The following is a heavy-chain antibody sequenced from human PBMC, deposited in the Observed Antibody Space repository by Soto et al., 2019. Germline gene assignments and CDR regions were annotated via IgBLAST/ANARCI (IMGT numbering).Heavy chain of an antibody. CDR3: ARDNHYDSRAYHAFDY. CDR2: INPSGGFT. Sequence: QVQLVQSGAEVKKPGASVKVSCKASGYTFISYYMHWVRQAPGQGLEWMGIINPSGGFTSYAQKLQSRFTMTRNTATSTDYMELSSLRSEDKAPYYCARDNHYDSRAYHAFDYWAQGTLGTVSS. CDR1: GYTFISYY. J-gene: IGHJ4*02. V-gene: IGHV1-46*01. D-gene: IGHD3-22*01.